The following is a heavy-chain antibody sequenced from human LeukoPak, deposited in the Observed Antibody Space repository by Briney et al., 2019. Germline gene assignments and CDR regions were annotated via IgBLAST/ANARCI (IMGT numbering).Heavy chain of an antibody. V-gene: IGHV4-34*01. CDR3: ARLVAAAGSPAFNY. Sequence: PSETLSLTCAVYGGSFSGYYWSWIRQPPGKGLEWIGEINHSGSTNYNPSLKSRVTISVDTSKNQFSLKLSSVTAADTAVYYCARLVAAAGSPAFNYWGQGTLVTVSS. J-gene: IGHJ4*02. D-gene: IGHD6-13*01. CDR1: GGSFSGYY. CDR2: INHSGST.